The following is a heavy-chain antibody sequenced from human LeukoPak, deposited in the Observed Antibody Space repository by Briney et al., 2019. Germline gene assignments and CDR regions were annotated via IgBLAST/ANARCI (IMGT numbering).Heavy chain of an antibody. V-gene: IGHV3-20*04. Sequence: PGGSLRLSCAASGFTLDDYGMSWVRQAPGKGLEWVSGINWNGGSTGYADSVKGRFTISRDNAKNSLYLQMNSLRVEDTAVYYCAKEGQRGSYGVYDDYQWGQGTLVTVSS. D-gene: IGHD5/OR15-5a*01. J-gene: IGHJ4*02. CDR3: AKEGQRGSYGVYDDYQ. CDR2: INWNGGST. CDR1: GFTLDDYG.